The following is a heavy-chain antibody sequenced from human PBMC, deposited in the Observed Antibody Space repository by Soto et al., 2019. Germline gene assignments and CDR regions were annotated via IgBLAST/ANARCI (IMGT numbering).Heavy chain of an antibody. CDR3: AKRDCGTYPLAY. V-gene: IGHV3-23*01. Sequence: EVQLLESGGGLVQPGGSLRLSCAASGFTFSSYAMSWVRQAPGKGLEWVSEISGSGSNTYYAESVKGRFTISRDNSKNTLYLQMDSLRAEDAAVYYCAKRDCGTYPLAYWGQGTLVTVSS. CDR2: ISGSGSNT. J-gene: IGHJ4*02. CDR1: GFTFSSYA. D-gene: IGHD1-26*01.